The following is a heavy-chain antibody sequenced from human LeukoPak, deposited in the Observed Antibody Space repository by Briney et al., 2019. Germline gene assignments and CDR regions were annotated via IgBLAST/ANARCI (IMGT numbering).Heavy chain of an antibody. V-gene: IGHV3-53*01. Sequence: GGSLRLSCAASGFTLSSNYMSWVRQAPGKGLEWVSVIYSGGSTYYADSVKGRFTISRDNSKNTLYLQMNSLRAEDTAVYYCASRYYYDSSEGAFDIWGQGTMVTVSS. CDR3: ASRYYYDSSEGAFDI. CDR1: GFTLSSNY. J-gene: IGHJ3*02. D-gene: IGHD3-22*01. CDR2: IYSGGST.